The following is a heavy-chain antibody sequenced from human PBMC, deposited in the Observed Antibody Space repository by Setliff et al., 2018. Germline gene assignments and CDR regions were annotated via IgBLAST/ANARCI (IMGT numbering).Heavy chain of an antibody. CDR3: ARRPSTGSAFFQH. D-gene: IGHD1-1*01. CDR1: GYSFTDYW. CDR2: IYPSNSNS. V-gene: IGHV5-51*01. J-gene: IGHJ1*01. Sequence: GESLKISCKASGYSFTDYWIAWVRQMPGKGLEWMGIIYPSNSNSKYSPSFEAQITFSVDKSITTAYLQWSSLKASDTAIYYCARRPSTGSAFFQHWGQGTLVTVSS.